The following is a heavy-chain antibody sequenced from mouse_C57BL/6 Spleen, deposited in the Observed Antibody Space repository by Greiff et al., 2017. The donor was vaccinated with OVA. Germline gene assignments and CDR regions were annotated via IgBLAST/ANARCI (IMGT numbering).Heavy chain of an antibody. CDR3: ARRGITTDEGAMDY. D-gene: IGHD1-1*01. J-gene: IGHJ4*01. Sequence: EVQLQQSGPELVKPGASVKISCKASGYTFTDYYMNWVKQSHGKSLEWIGDINPNNGGTSYNQKFKGKATLTVDKSSSTAYMELRSLTSEDSAVYYCARRGITTDEGAMDYWGQGTSVTVSS. CDR1: GYTFTDYY. CDR2: INPNNGGT. V-gene: IGHV1-26*01.